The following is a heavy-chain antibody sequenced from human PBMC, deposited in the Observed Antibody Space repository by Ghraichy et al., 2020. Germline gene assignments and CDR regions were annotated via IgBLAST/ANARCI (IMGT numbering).Heavy chain of an antibody. D-gene: IGHD4-17*01. Sequence: TLSLTCSVSGGSISTYYWSWIRQPPGKGLEWIGYIYSSGSTKYNPSLKSRVTISVDTSKNQFSLKVNSVTAADTAIYFCARERSDYDNAFDIWGQGTMVTVSS. J-gene: IGHJ3*02. V-gene: IGHV4-59*01. CDR3: ARERSDYDNAFDI. CDR2: IYSSGST. CDR1: GGSISTYY.